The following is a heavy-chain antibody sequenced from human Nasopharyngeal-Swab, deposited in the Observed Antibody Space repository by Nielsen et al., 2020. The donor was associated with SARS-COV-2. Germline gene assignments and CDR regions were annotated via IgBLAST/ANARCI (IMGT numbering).Heavy chain of an antibody. CDR3: AKDLYSTVVVVAATPDY. V-gene: IGHV3-30*18. CDR1: GFTFSSYG. D-gene: IGHD2-15*01. Sequence: GGSLRLSCAASGFTFSSYGMHWVRQAPGKGLEWVAVISYDGSSKYYADSVKGRFTISRDNSKNTLYLQMNSLRAEDTAVYYCAKDLYSTVVVVAATPDYWGQGTLVTVSS. CDR2: ISYDGSSK. J-gene: IGHJ4*02.